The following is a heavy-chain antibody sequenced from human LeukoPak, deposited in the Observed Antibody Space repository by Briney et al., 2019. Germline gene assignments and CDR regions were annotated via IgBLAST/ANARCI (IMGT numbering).Heavy chain of an antibody. CDR1: GGSISSGSYY. Sequence: SETLSLTCTVSGGSISSGSYYWSWIRQPAGKGLEWIGRIYTSGSTNYNPSLKSRVTISVDTSKNQFSLKLSSVTAADTAVYYCARVVYDSSGYYYSLDYWGRGTLVTVSS. CDR3: ARVVYDSSGYYYSLDY. J-gene: IGHJ4*02. V-gene: IGHV4-61*02. D-gene: IGHD3-22*01. CDR2: IYTSGST.